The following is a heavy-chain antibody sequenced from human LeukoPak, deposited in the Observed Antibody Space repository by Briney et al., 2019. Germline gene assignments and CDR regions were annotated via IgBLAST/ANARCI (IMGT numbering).Heavy chain of an antibody. J-gene: IGHJ4*02. Sequence: SVKVSCKASGGTFGSYAISWVRQAPGQGLEWMGRIIPILGIANYAQKFQGRVTITADKSTSTAYMELSSLRSEDTAVYYCASDPNVDTAMVPMAAYWGQGTLVTVSS. CDR3: ASDPNVDTAMVPMAAY. CDR2: IIPILGIA. D-gene: IGHD5-18*01. V-gene: IGHV1-69*04. CDR1: GGTFGSYA.